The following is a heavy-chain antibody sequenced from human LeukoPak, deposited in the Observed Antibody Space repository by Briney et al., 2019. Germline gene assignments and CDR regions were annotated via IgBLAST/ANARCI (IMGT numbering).Heavy chain of an antibody. CDR2: VNDDGRST. J-gene: IGHJ1*01. D-gene: IGHD5-24*01. Sequence: PGGSLRLSCAASGFTFNNFVMHWVRQAPGKGLGGVSRVNDDGRSTHYADYVKGRFTVSRDNAKNSLYLQLNSLRVEDTAVYYCAREGEMATAEYFQHWGQGTLVTVSS. CDR3: AREGEMATAEYFQH. V-gene: IGHV3-74*01. CDR1: GFTFNNFV.